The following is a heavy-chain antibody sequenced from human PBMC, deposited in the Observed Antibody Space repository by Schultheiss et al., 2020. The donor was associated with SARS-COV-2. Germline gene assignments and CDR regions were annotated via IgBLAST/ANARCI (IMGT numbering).Heavy chain of an antibody. CDR3: AKELDPKGIAAAGLDY. D-gene: IGHD6-13*01. CDR1: GFTFDDYA. V-gene: IGHV3-9*01. J-gene: IGHJ4*02. Sequence: SLRLSCAASGFTFDDYAMHWVRQAPGKGLEWVSGISWNSGSIGYADSVKGRFTISRDNAKNSLYLQMNSLRAEDTALYYCAKELDPKGIAAAGLDYWGQGTLVTVSS. CDR2: ISWNSGSI.